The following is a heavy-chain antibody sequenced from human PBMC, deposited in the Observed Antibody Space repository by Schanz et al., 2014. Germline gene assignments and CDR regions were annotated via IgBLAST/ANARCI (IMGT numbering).Heavy chain of an antibody. Sequence: VQLVESGGGLVQPGGSLRLSCAGSGFTFSSYAMSWVRQTPGKGLEWVSAITGSGSKTYYADSVKGRFTIARDNSKNTLFLQMDSLRVEDTAVYYCMAMGRNTSHYFDHWGQGTLVTVSS. J-gene: IGHJ4*02. CDR3: MAMGRNTSHYFDH. CDR2: ITGSGSKT. D-gene: IGHD1-1*01. CDR1: GFTFSSYA. V-gene: IGHV3-23*04.